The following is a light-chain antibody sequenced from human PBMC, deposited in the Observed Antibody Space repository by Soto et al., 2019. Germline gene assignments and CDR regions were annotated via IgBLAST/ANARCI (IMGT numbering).Light chain of an antibody. Sequence: EIVLTQSPGTLSLSPGERATLSGRASQRVSSSHLAWYHHKPRQAPSLLIYAASSSSTGSPDRFSGGGSGTAFTLTTSRMEPEDFAVYYCQQYGYSPITFGQGTRLEIK. CDR2: AAS. J-gene: IGKJ5*01. CDR3: QQYGYSPIT. V-gene: IGKV3-20*01. CDR1: QRVSSSH.